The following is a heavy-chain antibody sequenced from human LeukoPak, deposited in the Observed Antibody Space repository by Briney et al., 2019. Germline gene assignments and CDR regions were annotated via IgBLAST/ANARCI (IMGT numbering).Heavy chain of an antibody. CDR3: AKVLSLYYDPLVPSQGGAFDI. CDR1: GFTFSTYN. Sequence: PGGSLRLSCAASGFTFSTYNMNWVRQAPGKGLEWVSAISGSGGSTYYADSVKGRFTISRDNSKNTLYLQMNSLRAEDTAVYYCAKVLSLYYDPLVPSQGGAFDIWGQGTMVTVSS. V-gene: IGHV3-23*01. CDR2: ISGSGGST. D-gene: IGHD3-22*01. J-gene: IGHJ3*02.